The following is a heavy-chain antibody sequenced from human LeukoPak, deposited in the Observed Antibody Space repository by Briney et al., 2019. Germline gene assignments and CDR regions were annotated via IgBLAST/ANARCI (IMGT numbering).Heavy chain of an antibody. CDR1: GFTFSSYA. Sequence: GGSRRLSCAASGFTFSSYAMSLVRQAPGKGLEWVSAISGSGGSTYYADSVKGRFTISRDNSKSTLFLQMNSLRAEDTAVSYCAKVHYTASFPGSFPGRNYFASWGQGSLVTVSS. CDR2: ISGSGGST. V-gene: IGHV3-23*01. J-gene: IGHJ4*02. CDR3: AKVHYTASFPGSFPGRNYFAS. D-gene: IGHD1-26*01.